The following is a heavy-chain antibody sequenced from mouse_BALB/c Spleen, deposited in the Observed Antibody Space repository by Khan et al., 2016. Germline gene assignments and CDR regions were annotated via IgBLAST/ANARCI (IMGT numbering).Heavy chain of an antibody. D-gene: IGHD1-1*01. J-gene: IGHJ3*01. CDR3: ASAGYYGSLAY. CDR2: INPDSRTI. Sequence: EVQLLESGGGLVQPGGSLKLSCAASRFDFRRYWMSWVRQAPGKGLEWIGEINPDSRTINYSPSLKDKFTISRDNAKSTPYLQMSNVRTEDTALYYWASAGYYGSLAYWGQGTLVSVSA. V-gene: IGHV4-1*02. CDR1: RFDFRRYW.